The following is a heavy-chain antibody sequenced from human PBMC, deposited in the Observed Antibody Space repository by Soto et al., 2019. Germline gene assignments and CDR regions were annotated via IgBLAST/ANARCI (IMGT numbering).Heavy chain of an antibody. Sequence: PSETLSLTCTVSGGSISSSSYYWGWIRQPPGKGLEWIGSIYYSGSTYYNPSLKSRDTISLDTSNNQFALKLSSVTAADTAVYYCARHPEYSGYEGSWFDPWGQGTLVTVSS. D-gene: IGHD5-12*01. CDR2: IYYSGST. J-gene: IGHJ5*02. CDR1: GGSISSSSYY. V-gene: IGHV4-39*01. CDR3: ARHPEYSGYEGSWFDP.